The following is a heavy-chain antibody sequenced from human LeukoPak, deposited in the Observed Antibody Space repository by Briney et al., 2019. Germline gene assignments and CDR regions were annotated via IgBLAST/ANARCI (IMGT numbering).Heavy chain of an antibody. J-gene: IGHJ4*02. V-gene: IGHV4-59*01. Sequence: SETLSLTCTVSGGSISSNYWSWIRQPPGKGLEWIGYIYHSGSTNYNPSLKSRVTISVDTSKNQFSLMLSSVTAADTAVYYCARVANNYDFWSGYYLGEGYYFDYWGQGTLVTVSS. CDR1: GGSISSNY. D-gene: IGHD3-3*01. CDR3: ARVANNYDFWSGYYLGEGYYFDY. CDR2: IYHSGST.